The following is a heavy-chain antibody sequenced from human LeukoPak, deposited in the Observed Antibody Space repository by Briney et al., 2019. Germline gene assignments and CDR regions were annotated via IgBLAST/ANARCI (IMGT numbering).Heavy chain of an antibody. J-gene: IGHJ4*02. D-gene: IGHD3-10*01. CDR3: ARETLWFGELLFDY. CDR1: GFTFSSYA. V-gene: IGHV3-30-3*01. CDR2: ISYDGSNK. Sequence: GGSLRLSCAASGFTFSSYAMHWVRQAPGKGLEWVAVISYDGSNKYYADSVKGRFTISRDNSKNTLYLQMNSLRAEDTAVYYCARETLWFGELLFDYWGQGTLVTVSS.